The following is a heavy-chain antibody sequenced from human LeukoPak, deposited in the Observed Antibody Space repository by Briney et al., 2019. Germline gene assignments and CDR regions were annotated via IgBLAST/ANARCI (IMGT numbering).Heavy chain of an antibody. CDR3: ARDLAS. J-gene: IGHJ4*02. CDR2: IYSGGST. Sequence: PGGSLRLSCAASGFTVSSNYMTWVRQAPGKGLEWVSAIYSGGSTYYSDSVKGRSTISRNNPKNTLYLQMNSLRAEDTAVYYCARDLASWGQGTLVTVSS. CDR1: GFTVSSNY. V-gene: IGHV3-53*01.